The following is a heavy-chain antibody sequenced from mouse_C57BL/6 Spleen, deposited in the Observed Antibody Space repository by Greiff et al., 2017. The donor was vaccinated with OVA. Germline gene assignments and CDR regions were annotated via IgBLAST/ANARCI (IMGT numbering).Heavy chain of an antibody. CDR1: GYTFTSYD. CDR2: IYPRDGST. D-gene: IGHD1-1*01. V-gene: IGHV1-85*01. J-gene: IGHJ1*03. CDR3: ARERSWYFDV. Sequence: VKLMESGPELVKPGASVKLSCKASGYTFTSYDINWVKQRPGQGLEWIGWIYPRDGSTKYNEKFKGKATLTVDTSSSTAYMELHSLTSEDSAVYFCARERSWYFDVWGTGTTVTVSS.